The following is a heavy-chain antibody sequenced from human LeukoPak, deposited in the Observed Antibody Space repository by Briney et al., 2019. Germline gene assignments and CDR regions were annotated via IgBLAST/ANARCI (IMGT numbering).Heavy chain of an antibody. CDR1: GGSISSSSYY. D-gene: IGHD4-17*01. V-gene: IGHV4-39*07. CDR2: IYYSGST. J-gene: IGHJ4*02. Sequence: KPSETLSLTYTDSGGSISSSSYYWGWIRQPPGKGLERIGSIYYSGSTYYNPSLQSRVTISVDTSKNQFSLKLSSVTAADTAVYYCARGALDYGLWYYFDYWGQGTLVTVSS. CDR3: ARGALDYGLWYYFDY.